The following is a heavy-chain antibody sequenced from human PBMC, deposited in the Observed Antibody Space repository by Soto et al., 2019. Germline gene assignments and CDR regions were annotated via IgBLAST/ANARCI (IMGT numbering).Heavy chain of an antibody. CDR3: TRLDSSSWPFDY. J-gene: IGHJ4*02. V-gene: IGHV4-39*01. Sequence: SETLSLTCTVSGGSISSYYWGWIRQPPGKGLDWIGNIYYSGDTYYNPSLKSRFTISVYTSKNQFSLKLSSVTAADTAVYYCTRLDSSSWPFDYWGQGTLVTVSS. CDR2: IYYSGDT. D-gene: IGHD6-13*01. CDR1: GGSISSYY.